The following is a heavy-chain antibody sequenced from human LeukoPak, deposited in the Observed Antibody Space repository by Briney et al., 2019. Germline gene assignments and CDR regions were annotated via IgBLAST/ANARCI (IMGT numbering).Heavy chain of an antibody. CDR3: ATDFVKYSSSSGWGY. D-gene: IGHD6-6*01. Sequence: GGSLRLSCAASGFTFDDYTMHWVRQAPGKGLEWVSLISWDGGSTYYADSVKGRFTISRDNSKNSLYLQMNSLRTEDTALYYCATDFVKYSSSSGWGYWGQGTLVTVSS. J-gene: IGHJ4*02. CDR1: GFTFDDYT. V-gene: IGHV3-43*01. CDR2: ISWDGGST.